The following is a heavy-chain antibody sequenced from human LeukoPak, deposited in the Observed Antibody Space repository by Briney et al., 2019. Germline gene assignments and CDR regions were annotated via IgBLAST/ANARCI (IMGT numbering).Heavy chain of an antibody. J-gene: IGHJ5*02. V-gene: IGHV3-30-3*01. CDR2: ISYDGSNK. Sequence: GGSLRLSCAASGFTFSSYAMHWVRHAPGKGLEWVAVISYDGSNKYYADSVKGRFTISRDNSKNTLYLQMNSLRAEDTAVYYCAKDHIPAATAAATGWFDPWGQGTLVTVSS. CDR1: GFTFSSYA. D-gene: IGHD6-13*01. CDR3: AKDHIPAATAAATGWFDP.